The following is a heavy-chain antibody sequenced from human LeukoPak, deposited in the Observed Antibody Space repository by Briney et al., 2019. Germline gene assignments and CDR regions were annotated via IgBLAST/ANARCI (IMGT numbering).Heavy chain of an antibody. Sequence: SQTLSLTCAISGDSFSSNSVTWNWIRQSPTRGLEWLGRTYYRSTWYNDYAVSVRGRITVNPDTSKNQFSLHLNSVTPEDTAVYYCARRLTQYDCFDPWGQGILVTVSS. D-gene: IGHD2-2*01. CDR2: TYYRSTWYN. CDR3: ARRLTQYDCFDP. J-gene: IGHJ5*02. V-gene: IGHV6-1*01. CDR1: GDSFSSNSVT.